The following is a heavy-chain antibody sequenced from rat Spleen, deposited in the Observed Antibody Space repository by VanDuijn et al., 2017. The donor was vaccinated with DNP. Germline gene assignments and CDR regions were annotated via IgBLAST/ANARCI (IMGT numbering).Heavy chain of an antibody. CDR3: ARLHYGLDY. J-gene: IGHJ2*01. CDR1: GYSFTSAYR. D-gene: IGHD1-11*01. V-gene: IGHV3-3*01. CDR2: ISSAGST. Sequence: EVQLQESGPGLVKPSQSLSLTCSVTGYSFTSAYRWNWIRKFPGNKREWMGFISSAGSTNYNPSLKSRISITRDTSKNQFFLQVNSVTTEDTATYYCARLHYGLDYWGQGVMVTVSS.